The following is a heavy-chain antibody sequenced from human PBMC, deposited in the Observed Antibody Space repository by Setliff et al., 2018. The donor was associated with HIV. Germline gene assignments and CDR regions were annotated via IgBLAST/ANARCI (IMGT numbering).Heavy chain of an antibody. J-gene: IGHJ4*02. Sequence: GGSLRLSCAASGFTFSSYAMSWVRQAPGKGLEWVSAISGSGGSTYYADSVKGRFTISRDNSKNTLYLQMNSLRAEDTAVYYCAKYFGVIRERWHFDYWGQGTLVTVSS. D-gene: IGHD3-3*01. CDR1: GFTFSSYA. V-gene: IGHV3-23*01. CDR2: ISGSGGST. CDR3: AKYFGVIRERWHFDY.